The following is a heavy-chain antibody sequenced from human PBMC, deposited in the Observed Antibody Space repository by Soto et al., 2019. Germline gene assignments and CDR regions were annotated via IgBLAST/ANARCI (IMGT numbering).Heavy chain of an antibody. CDR2: IIPIFGTA. V-gene: IGHV1-69*12. J-gene: IGHJ6*02. D-gene: IGHD2-2*01. Sequence: QVQLVQSGAEVKKPGSSVKVSCKASGGTFSSYAISWVRQAPGQGLEWMGGIIPIFGTANYAQKFQGRVTITADESTSTAYMELSSLRSEDTAVYYCARGKKATVLPPDFYYYYGMDVWGQGTTVTVSS. CDR3: ARGKKATVLPPDFYYYYGMDV. CDR1: GGTFSSYA.